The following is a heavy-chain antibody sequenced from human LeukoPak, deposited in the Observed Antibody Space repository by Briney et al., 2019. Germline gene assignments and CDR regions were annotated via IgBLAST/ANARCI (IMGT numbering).Heavy chain of an antibody. J-gene: IGHJ4*02. CDR3: AKDLTTVVTSRFDD. D-gene: IGHD4-23*01. CDR1: GFIFSSYA. CDR2: ISNTGGST. V-gene: IGHV3-23*01. Sequence: PGGSLRLSCAASGFIFSSYAMSCVRQAPGKGLEWVSAISNTGGSTYYADSVKGRFTISRDDSKNTLYLQMNNLGAEDTAIYYCAKDLTTVVTSRFDDWGQGTLVTVSS.